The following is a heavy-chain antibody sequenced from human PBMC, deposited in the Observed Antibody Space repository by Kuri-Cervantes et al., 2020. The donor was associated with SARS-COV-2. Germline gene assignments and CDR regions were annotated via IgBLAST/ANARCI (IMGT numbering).Heavy chain of an antibody. D-gene: IGHD2-15*01. CDR1: GFTFSTYW. CDR3: ARGAVVVAATPYFDY. Sequence: ETLSLTCAASGFTFSTYWMSWVRQAPGKGLEWVANIKQDGSEKYYVDSVKGRFTISRDNAKNSLYLQMNSLRAEDTAVYYCARGAVVVAATPYFDYWGQGTLVTVSS. CDR2: IKQDGSEK. J-gene: IGHJ4*02. V-gene: IGHV3-7*01.